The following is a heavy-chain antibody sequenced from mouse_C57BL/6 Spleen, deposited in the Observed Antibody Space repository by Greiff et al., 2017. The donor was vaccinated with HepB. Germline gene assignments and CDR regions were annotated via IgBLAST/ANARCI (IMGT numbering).Heavy chain of an antibody. V-gene: IGHV4-1*01. CDR2: INPDSSTI. Sequence: EVKLLQSGGGLVQPGGSLKLSCAASGIDFSRYWMSWVRRAPGKGLEWIGEINPDSSTINYAPSLKDKFIISRDNAKNTLYLQMSKVRSEDTALYYCAREDYGYLTGAMDYWGQGTSVTVSS. D-gene: IGHD2-14*01. CDR3: AREDYGYLTGAMDY. CDR1: GIDFSRYW. J-gene: IGHJ4*01.